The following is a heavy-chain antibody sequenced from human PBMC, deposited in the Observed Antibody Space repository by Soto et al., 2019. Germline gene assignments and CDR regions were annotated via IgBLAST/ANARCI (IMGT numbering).Heavy chain of an antibody. V-gene: IGHV1-2*02. J-gene: IGHJ4*02. CDR2: VNPNTGGT. CDR1: GYSFSAYF. D-gene: IGHD6-6*01. CDR3: ARSVSTIGARLDY. Sequence: ASVKVSCKASGYSFSAYFIHWVRQAPGQGLEYMGWVNPNTGGTKYAQKSQGRVTMTRETLLLRWLTSDDTAVYYCARSVSTIGARLDYWGQGTLVTVSS.